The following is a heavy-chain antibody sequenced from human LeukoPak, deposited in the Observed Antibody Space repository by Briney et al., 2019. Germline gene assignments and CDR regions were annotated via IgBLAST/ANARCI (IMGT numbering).Heavy chain of an antibody. D-gene: IGHD3-10*01. Sequence: SETLSLTCSVSGGSITNYYWSWIRQHPGKGLEWIGYIYYSGSTNYNPSLKSRVTISVDTSKNQFSLKLSSVTAADTAVYYCARKPYGSGSYYYYYG. J-gene: IGHJ6*01. CDR3: ARKPYGSGSYYYYYG. V-gene: IGHV4-59*08. CDR1: GGSITNYY. CDR2: IYYSGST.